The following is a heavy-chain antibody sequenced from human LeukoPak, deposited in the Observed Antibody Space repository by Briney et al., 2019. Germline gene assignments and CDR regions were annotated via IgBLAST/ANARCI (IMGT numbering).Heavy chain of an antibody. CDR1: GFTASSNY. CDR3: ARGPLAVAGNDY. CDR2: IYSGGST. Sequence: PGGSLRLSCAASGFTASSNYMSWVRQAPGKGLEWVSVIYSGGSTYYADSVKGRFTISRDNSKNTLYLQMNSLRAEDTAVYYCARGPLAVAGNDYWGQGTLVTVSS. V-gene: IGHV3-66*01. D-gene: IGHD6-19*01. J-gene: IGHJ4*02.